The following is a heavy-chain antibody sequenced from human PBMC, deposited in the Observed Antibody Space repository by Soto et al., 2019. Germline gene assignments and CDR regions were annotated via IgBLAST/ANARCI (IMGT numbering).Heavy chain of an antibody. D-gene: IGHD2-15*01. V-gene: IGHV3-74*01. CDR3: ASHLYCSGGSCFDY. J-gene: IGHJ4*02. Sequence: GGSLRLSCAAXGFTFSSYWMHWVRQAPGKGLVWVSRINSDGSSTSYADSVKGRFTISRDNAKNTLYLQMNSLRAEDTAVYYYASHLYCSGGSCFDYWGQGTLVTVSS. CDR1: GFTFSSYW. CDR2: INSDGSST.